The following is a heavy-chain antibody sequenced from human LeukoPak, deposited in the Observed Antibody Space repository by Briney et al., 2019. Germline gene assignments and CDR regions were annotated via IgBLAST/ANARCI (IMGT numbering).Heavy chain of an antibody. CDR2: INPNSGGT. CDR1: GYTFTGYY. J-gene: IGHJ4*02. V-gene: IGHV1-2*02. CDR3: ARGPDIVATSIDY. D-gene: IGHD5-12*01. Sequence: GASVKVSCKASGYTFTGYYMHWVRQAPGQGLEWMGWINPNSGGTNYAQKFQGRVTMTRDTSISTAYMELSRLRSDDTAVYYCARGPDIVATSIDYWGQGTLVTVSS.